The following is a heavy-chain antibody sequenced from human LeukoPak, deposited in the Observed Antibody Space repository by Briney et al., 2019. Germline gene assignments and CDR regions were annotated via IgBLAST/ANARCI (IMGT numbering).Heavy chain of an antibody. Sequence: SETLSLTCTVSVGSISSGGYYWSWIRQHPGKGLEWIGYIYYSGSTYYNPSLKSRVTISVDTSKNQFPLKLSSVTAADTAVYYCARAMGYYDSSGYYPAGPFDYWGQGTLVTVSS. D-gene: IGHD3-22*01. J-gene: IGHJ4*02. CDR2: IYYSGST. V-gene: IGHV4-31*03. CDR3: ARAMGYYDSSGYYPAGPFDY. CDR1: VGSISSGGYY.